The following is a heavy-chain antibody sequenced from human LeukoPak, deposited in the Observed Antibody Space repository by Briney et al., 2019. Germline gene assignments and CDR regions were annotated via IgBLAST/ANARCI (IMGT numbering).Heavy chain of an antibody. V-gene: IGHV4-59*01. D-gene: IGHD3-3*01. Sequence: TSETLSLTCTVSGGSIGSYYWSWIRQPPGKGLEWIGYIYYSGSTNYNPSLKSRVTISVDTSKNQFSLKLSSVTAADTAVYYCARGGSNTYYDFWSGYTLVHYFDYWGQGTLVTVSS. J-gene: IGHJ4*02. CDR1: GGSIGSYY. CDR3: ARGGSNTYYDFWSGYTLVHYFDY. CDR2: IYYSGST.